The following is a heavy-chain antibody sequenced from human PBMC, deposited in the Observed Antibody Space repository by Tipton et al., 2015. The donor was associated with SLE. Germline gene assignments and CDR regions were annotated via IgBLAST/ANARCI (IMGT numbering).Heavy chain of an antibody. D-gene: IGHD4-11*01. J-gene: IGHJ2*01. CDR3: ARMHIDQDYSNWYFDL. V-gene: IGHV4-59*12. Sequence: TLSLTCTVSGGSISSYYWSWIRQPPGKGLEWIGYIYYRGSTNYNPSLKSRVTISVDTSKNQFSLKLSSVTAADTAIYYCARMHIDQDYSNWYFDLWGRGTLVTVST. CDR2: IYYRGST. CDR1: GGSISSYY.